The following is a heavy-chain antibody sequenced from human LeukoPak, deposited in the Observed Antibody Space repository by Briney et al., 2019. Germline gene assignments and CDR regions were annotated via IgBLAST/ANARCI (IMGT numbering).Heavy chain of an antibody. Sequence: GGSLRLSCAASGFTFSSYSMNWVRQAPGKGLEWVSSISRSSSQIYYADSVKGRFTVSRDNAKNSLFLQMSSLRAEDTAVYYCARGSGSSRYVSDYFDYWGQGTLVTVSS. CDR1: GFTFSSYS. CDR2: ISRSSSQI. CDR3: ARGSGSSRYVSDYFDY. J-gene: IGHJ4*02. D-gene: IGHD6-13*01. V-gene: IGHV3-21*01.